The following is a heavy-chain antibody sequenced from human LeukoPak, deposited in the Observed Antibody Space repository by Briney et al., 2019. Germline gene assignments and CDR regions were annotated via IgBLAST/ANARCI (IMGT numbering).Heavy chain of an antibody. D-gene: IGHD1-1*01. CDR2: ISYDGSNK. CDR3: GSNWNYIDY. V-gene: IGHV3-30*03. J-gene: IGHJ4*02. Sequence: GGSLRLSCAASGFTFSSYGMHWVRQAPGKGLEWVAVISYDGSNKYYADSVKGRFTISRDNSKNTLYLQMNSLRAEDTAVYYCGSNWNYIDYWGQGTLVTVSS. CDR1: GFTFSSYG.